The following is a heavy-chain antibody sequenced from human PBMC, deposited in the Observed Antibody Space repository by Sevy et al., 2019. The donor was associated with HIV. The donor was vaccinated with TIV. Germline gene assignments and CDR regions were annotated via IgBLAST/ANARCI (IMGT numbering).Heavy chain of an antibody. CDR1: GFSFSIYW. CDR2: INSDGSST. Sequence: GGSLRLSCAASGFSFSIYWMHWVRQVPGKGLVWVSRINSDGSSTTYVDSVKGRFTFSRDNAKNTLFLQMNSLRVEDTAVYYCVREGVGGYSYGFDYWGQGTLVTVSS. CDR3: VREGVGGYSYGFDY. D-gene: IGHD5-18*01. V-gene: IGHV3-74*03. J-gene: IGHJ4*02.